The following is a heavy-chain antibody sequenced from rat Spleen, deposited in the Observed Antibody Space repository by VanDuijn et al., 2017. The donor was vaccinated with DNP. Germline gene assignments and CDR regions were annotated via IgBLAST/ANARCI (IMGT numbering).Heavy chain of an antibody. CDR1: GFTFSDYN. CDR3: VGRPPPTRGPFDY. V-gene: IGHV5-7*01. Sequence: EVQLVESGGGLVQPGRSLKLSCAASGFTFSDYNMAWVRQAPKKGLEWVATISYDGSNTYYGDSVKGRFTISRDNAQSTLYLQMDSLRSEDTATYYCVGRPPPTRGPFDYWGQGVTVTVSS. J-gene: IGHJ2*01. D-gene: IGHD1-4*01. CDR2: ISYDGSNT.